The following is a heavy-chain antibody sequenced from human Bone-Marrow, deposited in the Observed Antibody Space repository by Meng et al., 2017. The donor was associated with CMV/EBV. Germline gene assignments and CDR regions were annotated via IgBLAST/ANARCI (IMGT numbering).Heavy chain of an antibody. CDR1: GFTLSSYS. CDR2: ISSSRSYI. V-gene: IGHV3-21*03. CDR3: SKDVHWSYGALAH. D-gene: IGHD4-11*01. J-gene: IGHJ4*02. Sequence: GESLKISCAASGFTLSSYSMNWVPPAPGKGLEWVSSISSSRSYIYYADSVKGRFTISRDNAKNSLYQQMNSLRADDTAVFYCSKDVHWSYGALAHWGQGTLVTVSS.